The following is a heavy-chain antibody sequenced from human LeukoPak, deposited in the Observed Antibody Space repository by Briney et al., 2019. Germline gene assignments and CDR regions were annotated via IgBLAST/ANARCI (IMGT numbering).Heavy chain of an antibody. D-gene: IGHD3-22*01. CDR2: IRYDGRNK. J-gene: IGHJ5*02. CDR3: ARDSSGYFHWFDP. V-gene: IGHV3-30*02. CDR1: GFTFNKYG. Sequence: GGSLRLSCAASGFTFNKYGMHWVRQAPGKGLEWVAFIRYDGRNKYVDSVQGRFTISRDNSKNSLYLQMNSLRAEDTAVYYCARDSSGYFHWFDPWGQGTLVTVSS.